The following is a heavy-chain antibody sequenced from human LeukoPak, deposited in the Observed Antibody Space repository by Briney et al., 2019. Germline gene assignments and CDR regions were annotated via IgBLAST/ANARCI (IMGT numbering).Heavy chain of an antibody. D-gene: IGHD6-19*01. CDR2: ISWNSGSI. J-gene: IGHJ3*02. CDR1: GFTFDDYA. V-gene: IGHV3-9*01. CDR3: AEDSSGWLYAFDI. Sequence: GRSLRLSCAASGFTFDDYAMHWVRQAPGKGLEWVSGISWNSGSIGYADSVKGRFTISRDNAKNSLYLQMNSLRAEDTALYYCAEDSSGWLYAFDIWGQGTMVTVSS.